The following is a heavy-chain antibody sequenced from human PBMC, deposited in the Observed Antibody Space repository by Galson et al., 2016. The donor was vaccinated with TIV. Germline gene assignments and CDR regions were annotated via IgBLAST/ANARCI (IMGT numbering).Heavy chain of an antibody. CDR2: IWYDGINK. CDR3: ARVRGDSSGYLDN. CDR1: GFTFSRYG. D-gene: IGHD3-22*01. V-gene: IGHV3-33*01. Sequence: SLRLSCAASGFTFSRYGMNWVRQAPGKGLEWVAVIWYDGINKDYAESVKGRFTISRDNSKNTLHLQMNRLRGEDTAVYYCARVRGDSSGYLDNWGQGTMVPVSS. J-gene: IGHJ3*02.